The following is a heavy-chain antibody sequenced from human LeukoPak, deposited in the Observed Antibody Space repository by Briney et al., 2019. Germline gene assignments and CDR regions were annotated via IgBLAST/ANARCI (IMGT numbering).Heavy chain of an antibody. CDR1: GFIFSDYA. J-gene: IGHJ6*04. D-gene: IGHD3-10*02. CDR3: AELGITMIGGV. V-gene: IGHV3-74*01. Sequence: GGSLRLSCAASGFIFSDYAMHWVRQAPGKGLVWVSRIISDGSTTDYADSVKGRFTISRDNAKNTLYLQTNSLRDEDTAVYYCAELGITMIGGVWGKGTTVTVSS. CDR2: IISDGSTT.